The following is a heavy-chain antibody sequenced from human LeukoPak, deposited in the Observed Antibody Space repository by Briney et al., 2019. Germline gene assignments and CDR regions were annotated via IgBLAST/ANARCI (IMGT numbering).Heavy chain of an antibody. J-gene: IGHJ4*02. D-gene: IGHD2-15*01. V-gene: IGHV1-24*01. CDR1: GYTLTELS. CDR2: FDPEDGET. Sequence: ASVKVSCKVSGYTLTELSMHWVRQAPGKGLEWMGGFDPEDGETIYAQKFQGRVTMTEDTSTDTAYMELSSLRSEGTAVYYCAARRPLGYCSGGSCWVKVGYFDYWGQGTLVTVSS. CDR3: AARRPLGYCSGGSCWVKVGYFDY.